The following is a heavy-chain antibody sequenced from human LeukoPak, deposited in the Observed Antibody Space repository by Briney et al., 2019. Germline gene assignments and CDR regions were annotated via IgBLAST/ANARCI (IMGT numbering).Heavy chain of an antibody. Sequence: SETLSLTCTVSGGSISSSSYYWGWIRQPPEKGLEWIGSIYYSGSTYYNPSLKSRVTISVDTSKNQFSLKLSSVTAADTAVYYCARFVRYYDFWSGLTPDYWGQGTLVTVSS. CDR1: GGSISSSSYY. CDR2: IYYSGST. D-gene: IGHD3-3*01. CDR3: ARFVRYYDFWSGLTPDY. V-gene: IGHV4-39*01. J-gene: IGHJ4*02.